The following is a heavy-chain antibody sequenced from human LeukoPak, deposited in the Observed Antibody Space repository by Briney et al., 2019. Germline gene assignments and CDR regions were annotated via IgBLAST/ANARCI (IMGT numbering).Heavy chain of an antibody. CDR2: IYYSGST. CDR1: GGSITSSSYY. CDR3: ASLRERSYYARGFDY. D-gene: IGHD1-26*01. J-gene: IGHJ4*02. Sequence: SETLSLTCTVSGGSITSSSYYWGWIRQPPGKGLEWIGSIYYSGSTYYNPSLKSRVTISVDTSKNQFSLKLSSVTAANTAVYYCASLRERSYYARGFDYWGQGTLVTVSS. V-gene: IGHV4-39*01.